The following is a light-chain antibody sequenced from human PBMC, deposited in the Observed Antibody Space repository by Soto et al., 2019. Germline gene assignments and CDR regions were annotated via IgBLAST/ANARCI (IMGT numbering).Light chain of an antibody. CDR3: EQYVSSPT. J-gene: IGKJ1*01. V-gene: IGKV3-20*01. CDR2: GAS. CDR1: QSVSANY. Sequence: EIVLTQSPGTLSLSPGERATLSCRASQSVSANYLAWYQQRPGQAPRLLIYGASSRATGIPDRFSGSGSGTDFTLTINRLEPEDLAVYFCEQYVSSPTFGQGTKVEI.